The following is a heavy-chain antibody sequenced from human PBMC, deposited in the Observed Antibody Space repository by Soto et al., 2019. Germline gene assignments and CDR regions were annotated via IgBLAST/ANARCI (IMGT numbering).Heavy chain of an antibody. V-gene: IGHV3-23*01. J-gene: IGHJ6*02. CDR3: GNGSSKGDV. CDR2: ISGSGGSI. Sequence: EVQLLESGGGLVQPGGSLRLSCAASGFTFSTYAMNWVRQAPGNGMEWVSAISGSGGSIHYAASVKGLSTISRANPKNPLHLPLHSLRDEVTAVYHGGNGSSKGDVWVPGTTVTVSS. CDR1: GFTFSTYA. D-gene: IGHD2-8*01.